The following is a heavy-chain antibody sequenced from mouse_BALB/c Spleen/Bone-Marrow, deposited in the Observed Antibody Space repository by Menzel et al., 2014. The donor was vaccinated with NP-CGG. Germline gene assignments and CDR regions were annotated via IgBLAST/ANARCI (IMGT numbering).Heavy chain of an antibody. J-gene: IGHJ1*01. D-gene: IGHD1-1*01. Sequence: VQLQQSGPELVKPGASMKISCKASGYPFTGYTMNWVKQSHGKNLEWIGLINPYNGGTTYNQYFRGKATLTVDRSSSTAYMELLSLTSEDSAVYYCASYYGSTWYFDVWGAGTMVTVSS. CDR3: ASYYGSTWYFDV. CDR1: GYPFTGYT. V-gene: IGHV1-18*01. CDR2: INPYNGGT.